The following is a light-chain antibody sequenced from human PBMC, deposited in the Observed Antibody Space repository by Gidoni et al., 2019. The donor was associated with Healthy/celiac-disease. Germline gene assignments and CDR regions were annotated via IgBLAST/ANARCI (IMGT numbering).Light chain of an antibody. Sequence: EIVLTPSPGTLSLSPGERATLSCRASQSVSSSYLAWYQQKPGKAPRLLIYGASSRATGIPDRFSGSGSGTDFTLTISRLEPEDFAVYYCQQYGSSQWTFGQGTKVEIK. CDR1: QSVSSSY. CDR3: QQYGSSQWT. V-gene: IGKV3-20*01. CDR2: GAS. J-gene: IGKJ1*01.